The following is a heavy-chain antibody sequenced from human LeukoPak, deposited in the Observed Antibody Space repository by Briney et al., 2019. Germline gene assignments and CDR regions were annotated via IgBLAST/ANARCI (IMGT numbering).Heavy chain of an antibody. CDR1: GGSISSSSYY. Sequence: SETLSLTCTVSGGSISSSSYYWGWIRQPPGKGLEWIGSIYYSGSTYYNPSLKSRVTISVDTSKNQFSLQLNSVTPEDTAVYYCARSNYDSSGYRSGLDYWGQGTLVTVSS. CDR2: IYYSGST. D-gene: IGHD3-22*01. CDR3: ARSNYDSSGYRSGLDY. V-gene: IGHV4-39*07. J-gene: IGHJ4*02.